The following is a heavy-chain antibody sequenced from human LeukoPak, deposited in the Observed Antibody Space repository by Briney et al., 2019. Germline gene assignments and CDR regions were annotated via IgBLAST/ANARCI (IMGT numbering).Heavy chain of an antibody. CDR1: GGSITTYY. CDR2: IYDGGST. J-gene: IGHJ3*02. D-gene: IGHD3-16*01. V-gene: IGHV4-59*01. CDR3: AGPWGGAFDI. Sequence: SETLSLTCTVSGGSITTYYWSWIRQPPGKGLEWIGYIYDGGSTNYNPSLESRVTISVDTSKNQFSLKLSSVTAADTAVYYCAGPWGGAFDIWGQGTMVTVSS.